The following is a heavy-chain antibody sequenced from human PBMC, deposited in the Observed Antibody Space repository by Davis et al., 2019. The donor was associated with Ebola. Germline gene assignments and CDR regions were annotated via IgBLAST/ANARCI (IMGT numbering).Heavy chain of an antibody. CDR3: ARNPDSSGYYGYFDY. Sequence: GESLKISCAASGFTFSSYWMSWVRQAPGKGLEWVANIKQDGSEKYYVDSVKGRFTISRDNAENSLYLQMNSLRAEDTAVYYCARNPDSSGYYGYFDYWGQGTLVTVSS. J-gene: IGHJ4*02. V-gene: IGHV3-7*01. CDR2: IKQDGSEK. D-gene: IGHD3-22*01. CDR1: GFTFSSYW.